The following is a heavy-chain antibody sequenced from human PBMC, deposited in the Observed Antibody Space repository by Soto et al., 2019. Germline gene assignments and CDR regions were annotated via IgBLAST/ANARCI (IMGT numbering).Heavy chain of an antibody. CDR1: GFTFSNYG. Sequence: QVQLVESGGGVVQPGTSLRVSCAVSGFTFSNYGMHWVRQPPGKGLEWVAFIWHDGSKKYYADSVKGRFTISRDSSKNAXLXXMNSLRSEDTGVYYCGRDWGDGKYCGGGGGCVGDYWGQGTMVTVSS. CDR2: IWHDGSKK. J-gene: IGHJ4*02. CDR3: GRDWGDGKYCGGGGGCVGDY. V-gene: IGHV3-33*01. D-gene: IGHD2-21*01.